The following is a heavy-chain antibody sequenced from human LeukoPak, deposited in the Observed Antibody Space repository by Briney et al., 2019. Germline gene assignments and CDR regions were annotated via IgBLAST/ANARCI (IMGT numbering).Heavy chain of an antibody. J-gene: IGHJ4*02. CDR3: ARLNRFCTSTSCYAYYFDY. CDR1: GGSFSGYH. D-gene: IGHD2-2*01. CDR2: INHSGST. Sequence: SETLSLTCAVYGGSFSGYHWSWVRQSPGKGLEWIGEINHSGSTNYNPSLKSRVTISEDTSKNQFSLNLSSVPAADTAVYYCARLNRFCTSTSCYAYYFDYWGQGTLVIVSS. V-gene: IGHV4-34*01.